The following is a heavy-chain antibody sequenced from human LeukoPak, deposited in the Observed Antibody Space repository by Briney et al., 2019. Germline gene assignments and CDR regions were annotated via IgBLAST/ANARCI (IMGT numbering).Heavy chain of an antibody. Sequence: PGGSLRLSCAASGFTFSNYWMTWVRQAPGKGLEWVANINRDGSERYYVDFVKGRFTISRDDAKSSLYLQMNSLRAEDTAVYYCARRSAMDVWGQGTTVIVFS. V-gene: IGHV3-7*03. CDR1: GFTFSNYW. CDR3: ARRSAMDV. CDR2: INRDGSER. J-gene: IGHJ6*02.